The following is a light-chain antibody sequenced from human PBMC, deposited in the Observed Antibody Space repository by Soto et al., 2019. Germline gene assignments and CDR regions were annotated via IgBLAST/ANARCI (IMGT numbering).Light chain of an antibody. CDR2: DVN. J-gene: IGLJ2*01. CDR1: SSDVGGYNY. CDR3: NSYTSSSTPL. V-gene: IGLV2-14*01. Sequence: QSALTQPASVSGSPGQSITISCTGTSSDVGGYNYVSWYQQHPGKAPKLMIYDVNNRPSGVSNRFSGSKSGNTASLTISRLQAEDEADYYCNSYTSSSTPLFGGGTKLTVL.